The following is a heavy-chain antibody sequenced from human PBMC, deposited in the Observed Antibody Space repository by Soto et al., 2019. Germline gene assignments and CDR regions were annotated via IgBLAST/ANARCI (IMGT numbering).Heavy chain of an antibody. CDR3: AREERKGIISWFDP. V-gene: IGHV4-34*01. D-gene: IGHD2-21*01. CDR1: GGSFSGYF. J-gene: IGHJ5*02. Sequence: PSETLSLTCAVYGGSFSGYFWSWIRQPPGKGLEWIVEVNDSGRANQNPSLKSRVTTSVDTSKNQFSLKLRSVTAADTAIYYCAREERKGIISWFDPWGQGTPVTVSS. CDR2: VNDSGRA.